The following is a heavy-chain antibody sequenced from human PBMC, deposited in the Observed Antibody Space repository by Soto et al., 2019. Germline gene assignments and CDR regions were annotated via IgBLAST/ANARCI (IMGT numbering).Heavy chain of an antibody. CDR2: ISYDGSNK. Sequence: QVRLVESGGGAVQPGRSLRLSCAASGFTFSSYAMHWVRQAPGKGLEWVAVISYDGSNKYYADSVKGRFTISRDNSKNTLYLQMNSLRAEDTAVYYCARDGDDFWSGPRYYYYGMDVWGQGTTVTVSS. D-gene: IGHD3-3*01. J-gene: IGHJ6*02. CDR1: GFTFSSYA. CDR3: ARDGDDFWSGPRYYYYGMDV. V-gene: IGHV3-30-3*01.